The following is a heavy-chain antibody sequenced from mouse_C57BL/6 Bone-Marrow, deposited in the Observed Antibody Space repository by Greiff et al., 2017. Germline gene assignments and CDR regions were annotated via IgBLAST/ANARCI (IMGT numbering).Heavy chain of an antibody. Sequence: EVQLVESGGGLVKPGGSLKLSCAASGFTFSDYGMHWVRQAPEKGLEWVAYISSGSSTIYYADTVKGRFTISRDNAKNTLFLQMTSLRSEDTAMYYCARGLYYYGSSYVSFDYWGQGTTLTVSS. CDR1: GFTFSDYG. CDR2: ISSGSSTI. J-gene: IGHJ2*01. CDR3: ARGLYYYGSSYVSFDY. V-gene: IGHV5-17*01. D-gene: IGHD1-1*01.